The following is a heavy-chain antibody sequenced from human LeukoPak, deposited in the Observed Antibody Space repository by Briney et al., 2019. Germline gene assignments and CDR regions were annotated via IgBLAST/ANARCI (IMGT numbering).Heavy chain of an antibody. D-gene: IGHD2-15*01. Sequence: QSGGSLRLSCAASGFTFSTYAKSWVRQAPGKGLEWVSSISASGGSTYYADSVKGRFTISRDNSKNTLYLQMDSLRAEDTAVYYCASLGGGQDWGQGTLVIVSS. J-gene: IGHJ4*02. CDR1: GFTFSTYA. CDR3: ASLGGGQD. V-gene: IGHV3-23*01. CDR2: ISASGGST.